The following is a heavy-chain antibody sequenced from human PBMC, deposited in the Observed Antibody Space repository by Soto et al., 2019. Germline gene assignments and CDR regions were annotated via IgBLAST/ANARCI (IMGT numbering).Heavy chain of an antibody. V-gene: IGHV3-33*01. Sequence: QVQLVESGGGVVQPGRSLRLSCAASGFTFSSYGMHWVRQAPGKGLEWVAVIWYDGSNKYYADSVKGRFTISRDNSKNTLYLQMNSLRAEDTAVYYCARERSTMVRGVIIRGCMLWAYWGQGTLVTVSS. CDR1: GFTFSSYG. J-gene: IGHJ4*02. D-gene: IGHD3-10*01. CDR3: ARERSTMVRGVIIRGCMLWAY. CDR2: IWYDGSNK.